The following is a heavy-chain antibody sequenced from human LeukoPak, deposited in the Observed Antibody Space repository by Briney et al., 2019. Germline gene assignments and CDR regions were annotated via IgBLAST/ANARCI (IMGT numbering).Heavy chain of an antibody. CDR2: IIPIFGTA. CDR3: ARAGYCSGGSCSTDAFDI. V-gene: IGHV1-69*13. Sequence: SVKVSCKASGGTFSSYAISWVRQAPGQGKEWMGGIIPIFGTANYAQKFQGRVTITADESTSTAYMELSSLRSEDTAVYYCARAGYCSGGSCSTDAFDIWGQGTMVTVSS. CDR1: GGTFSSYA. D-gene: IGHD2-15*01. J-gene: IGHJ3*02.